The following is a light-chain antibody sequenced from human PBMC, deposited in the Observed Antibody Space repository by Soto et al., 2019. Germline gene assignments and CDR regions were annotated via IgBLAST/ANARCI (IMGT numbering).Light chain of an antibody. J-gene: IGKJ5*01. Sequence: DIQLTQSPSFLSASVGDRVTITCRASQGISSYLAWYQQKPGKAPKLLIYAASTLQSGVPSRFSGSGSGTESTLTISSLQPEDFATYYCQQLNSYSRITFGQGTRLEIK. V-gene: IGKV1-9*01. CDR2: AAS. CDR1: QGISSY. CDR3: QQLNSYSRIT.